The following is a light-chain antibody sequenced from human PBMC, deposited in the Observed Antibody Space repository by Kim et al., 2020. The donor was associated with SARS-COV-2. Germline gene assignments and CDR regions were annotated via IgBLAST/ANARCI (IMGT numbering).Light chain of an antibody. CDR3: QKYNNWHRWT. J-gene: IGKJ1*01. Sequence: EIVMTQSPATLSVSPGERATLSCRASQSVNSNLAWYQQKPGQAPRLLIYSASTRATVIPARFSGSGSGTEFTLTISSLQSEDFALYYCQKYNNWHRWTFGQGTKVDIK. CDR2: SAS. V-gene: IGKV3-15*01. CDR1: QSVNSN.